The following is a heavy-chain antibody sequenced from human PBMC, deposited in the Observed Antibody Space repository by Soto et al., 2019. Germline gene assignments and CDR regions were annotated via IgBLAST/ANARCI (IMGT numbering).Heavy chain of an antibody. Sequence: LRLSCVVSGLTFRSYWMSWVRQAPGKGLEWVANINQDGSESYYVDSVKGRFTISRDNAKNSLYLQMTSLRAEDTAVYYCARPARECSSPGCGNWGQGTLVTVSS. J-gene: IGHJ4*02. CDR3: ARPARECSSPGCGN. D-gene: IGHD2-2*01. CDR2: INQDGSES. CDR1: GLTFRSYW. V-gene: IGHV3-7*01.